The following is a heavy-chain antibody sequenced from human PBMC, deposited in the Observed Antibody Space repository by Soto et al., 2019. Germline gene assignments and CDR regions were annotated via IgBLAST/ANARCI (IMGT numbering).Heavy chain of an antibody. Sequence: QVQLVQSGAEEKKPGASVKVSCKASGYTFTSYAVHWVSQAPGQRLEWMGWINAGNGNTKYSQKFHGRVTITRDTSASTAYMELSSLRSEDTAAYYCARAWVVVTAPDYWGQGTLVTVSS. CDR1: GYTFTSYA. J-gene: IGHJ4*02. V-gene: IGHV1-3*05. D-gene: IGHD2-21*02. CDR3: ARAWVVVTAPDY. CDR2: INAGNGNT.